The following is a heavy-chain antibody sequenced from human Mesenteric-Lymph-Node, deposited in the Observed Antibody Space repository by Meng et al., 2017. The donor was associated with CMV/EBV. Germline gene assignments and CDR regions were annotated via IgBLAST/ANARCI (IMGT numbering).Heavy chain of an antibody. V-gene: IGHV3-23*01. J-gene: IGHJ6*02. D-gene: IGHD6-13*01. CDR2: ISGSGVTT. CDR1: GFSFSNHD. CDR3: AREAAAGYYYYYGMDV. Sequence: GESLKISCVASGFSFSNHDMSWVRQAPGKGLEWVSVISGSGVTTHYADSVKGRFTISRDNSKNMVFLQMNSLRAEDTAVYYCAREAAAGYYYYYGMDVWGQGTTVTVSS.